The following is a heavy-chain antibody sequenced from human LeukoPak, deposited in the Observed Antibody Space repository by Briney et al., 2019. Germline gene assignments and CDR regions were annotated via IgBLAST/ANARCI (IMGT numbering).Heavy chain of an antibody. CDR2: IYPDDSDT. D-gene: IGHD2-2*02. Sequence: GESLKISSKGSGYGFTSYWIGWVRQMPGKGLVWMGLIYPDDSDTRYSPSFQGQVTISADKSISTAYLQWSSLKASDTAMYYCAIGGDSTTSCYRCFDYWGQGTLVTVSS. V-gene: IGHV5-51*01. J-gene: IGHJ4*02. CDR3: AIGGDSTTSCYRCFDY. CDR1: GYGFTSYW.